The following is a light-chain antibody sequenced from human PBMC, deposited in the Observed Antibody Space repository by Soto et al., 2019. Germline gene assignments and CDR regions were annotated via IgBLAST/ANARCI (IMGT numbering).Light chain of an antibody. CDR1: QSVSSN. Sequence: EIVRTQSPATLSVSPGERATLSCRASQSVSSNLAWYQQKSGQAPRLLVYGASTRATGIPARFRGSGSGTEFPLNISRLQSEDFASYYCWTDNNRPLYTFGQGNKLEIK. V-gene: IGKV3-15*01. J-gene: IGKJ2*01. CDR2: GAS. CDR3: WTDNNRPLYT.